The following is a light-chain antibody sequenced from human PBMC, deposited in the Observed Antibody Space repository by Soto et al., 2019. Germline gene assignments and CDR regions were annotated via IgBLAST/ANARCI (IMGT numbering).Light chain of an antibody. CDR1: SSDIGAGYD. J-gene: IGLJ2*01. CDR3: QSFDSSLSVVV. Sequence: QSALTQPPSVSGAPGQRVTISCTGSSSDIGAGYDVHWYQQLPGTAPKRLIYGDSSRPSGVPDRFSGSKSGTSASLAITGLQAEDEAYYYCQSFDSSLSVVVFGGGTKLPVL. CDR2: GDS. V-gene: IGLV1-40*01.